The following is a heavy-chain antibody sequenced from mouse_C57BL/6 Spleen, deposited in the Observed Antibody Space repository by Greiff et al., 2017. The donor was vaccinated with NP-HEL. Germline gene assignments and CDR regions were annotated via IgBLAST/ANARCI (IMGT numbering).Heavy chain of an antibody. CDR1: GYTFTSYW. CDR2: IDPSDSET. V-gene: IGHV1-52*01. CDR3: ARFDSDY. J-gene: IGHJ2*01. Sequence: VKLMESGAELVRPGSSVKLSCKASGYTFTSYWMHWVKQRPIQGLEWIGNIDPSDSETHYNQKFKDKATLTVDKSSSTAYMQLSSLTSEDSAVYYCARFDSDYWGKGTTLTVSS. D-gene: IGHD2-4*01.